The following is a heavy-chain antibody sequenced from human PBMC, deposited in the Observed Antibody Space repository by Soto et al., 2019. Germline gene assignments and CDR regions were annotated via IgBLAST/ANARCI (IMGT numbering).Heavy chain of an antibody. D-gene: IGHD5-12*01. CDR3: AQGGAIVATIPYSGMDV. V-gene: IGHV1-69*13. CDR2: LIPIVGPA. J-gene: IGHJ6*02. Sequence: SVTVSCKPSGGTFSSYAISWVRQAPGQGLEGMGGLIPIVGPANYAQKFQGRVTITADESTSTAYLELSSVRSEDTAVYYCAQGGAIVATIPYSGMDVWGQGTTVTVSS. CDR1: GGTFSSYA.